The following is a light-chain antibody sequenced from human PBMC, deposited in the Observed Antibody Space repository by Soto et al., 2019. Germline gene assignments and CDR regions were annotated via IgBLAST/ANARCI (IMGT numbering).Light chain of an antibody. CDR2: GAS. V-gene: IGKV3-20*01. CDR3: QHYGNSPLT. CDR1: QSVRTSY. J-gene: IGKJ4*01. Sequence: EIVLTQSPGTLSLSPRERATLSCRASQSVRTSYFAWYQQKPGQAPRLLIFGASSRATGIPDRFSGSGSGTDFTLTISRLEPEDFALYYCQHYGNSPLTFGGGTKVEIK.